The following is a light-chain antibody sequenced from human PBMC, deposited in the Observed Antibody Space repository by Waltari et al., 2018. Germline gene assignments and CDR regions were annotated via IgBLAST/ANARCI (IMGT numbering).Light chain of an antibody. CDR1: QNIGTW. J-gene: IGKJ2*01. Sequence: IAMTQSPSTLSASVGDSFTITFRASQNIGTWVAWYQQKPGKAPKLLIFDGSTLESGVPSRFSGSASGTDFTLTINSLQPDDFASYFCQQYNSYLSSFGQGTKLEI. V-gene: IGKV1-5*01. CDR2: DGS. CDR3: QQYNSYLSS.